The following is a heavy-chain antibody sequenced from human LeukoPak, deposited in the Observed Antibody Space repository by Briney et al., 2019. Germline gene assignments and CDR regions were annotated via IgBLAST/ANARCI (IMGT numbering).Heavy chain of an antibody. Sequence: PSETLSLTCTVSGGSISSYYWSWIRQPPGKGLEWIGYIYYSGSTNYNPSLKSRVTISVDTSKNQFSLKLSSVTAADTAVYYCARQENTAMVNGYFDYWGQGTLVTVSS. D-gene: IGHD5-18*01. J-gene: IGHJ4*02. V-gene: IGHV4-59*08. CDR1: GGSISSYY. CDR3: ARQENTAMVNGYFDY. CDR2: IYYSGST.